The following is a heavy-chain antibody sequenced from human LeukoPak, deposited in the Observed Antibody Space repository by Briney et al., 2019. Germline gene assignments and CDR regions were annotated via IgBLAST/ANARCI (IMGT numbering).Heavy chain of an antibody. J-gene: IGHJ3*02. V-gene: IGHV4-4*07. CDR2: IYTSGST. Sequence: SETLSLTCTVSGGSISSYYWSWIRQPAGKGLEWIGRIYTSGSTNYNPSLKSRVTMSVDTSKNQFSLKLSSVTAADTAVYYCAGVFYSADAFDIWGQGTMVTVSS. CDR1: GGSISSYY. CDR3: AGVFYSADAFDI. D-gene: IGHD2-21*01.